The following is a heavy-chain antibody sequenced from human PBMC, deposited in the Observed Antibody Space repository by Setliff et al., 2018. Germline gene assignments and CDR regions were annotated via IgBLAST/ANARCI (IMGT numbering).Heavy chain of an antibody. CDR3: ASEDY. J-gene: IGHJ4*02. V-gene: IGHV4-39*07. CDR2: IYHSGNT. Sequence: SETLSLTCTVSGDSISSSSYYWGWIRQPPGKGPEWIGTIYHSGNTYYNPSLNSRLTISVDTSKNQFSLKLSPVTAADPAVYYCASEDYWGQGTLVTVSS. CDR1: GDSISSSSYY.